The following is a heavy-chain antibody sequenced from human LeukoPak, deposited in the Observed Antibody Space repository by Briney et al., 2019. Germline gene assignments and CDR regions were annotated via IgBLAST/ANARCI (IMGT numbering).Heavy chain of an antibody. V-gene: IGHV3-74*01. CDR2: ITNDGSGA. D-gene: IGHD5-12*01. Sequence: GGSLRLXCTASGFTFSNYWMHWVRQAPGKGLVWVSRITNDGSGATYADSVKGRFTISRDNAKNTVYLQMNSLRAEDTAVYYCARDIATTPVYWGQGTLVTVPS. CDR1: GFTFSNYW. J-gene: IGHJ4*02. CDR3: ARDIATTPVY.